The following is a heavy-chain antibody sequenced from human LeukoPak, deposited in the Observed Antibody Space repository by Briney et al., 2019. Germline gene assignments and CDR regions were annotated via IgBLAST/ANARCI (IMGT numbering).Heavy chain of an antibody. CDR1: GGSISSYY. CDR3: AREKILYYYDSSGLFDI. V-gene: IGHV4-59*01. CDR2: IYYSGST. Sequence: SETLSLTCTVSGGSISSYYWSWIRQPPGKGLEWIGYIYYSGSTNYNPSLKSRVTISVDTSKNQFSLKLSSVTAADTAVYYCAREKILYYYDSSGLFDIWGQGTMVTVSS. J-gene: IGHJ3*02. D-gene: IGHD3-22*01.